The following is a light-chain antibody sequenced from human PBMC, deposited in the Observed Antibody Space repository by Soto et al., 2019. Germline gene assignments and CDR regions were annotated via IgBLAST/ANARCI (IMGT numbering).Light chain of an antibody. CDR3: QQSYTTRPLT. Sequence: DIQLTQSPSSLSAYVGDRVTITCRASQTVTNYLHWYQQKPGKAPKLLIYADSNLQSGVPSRFGASGSGTDFTLTISGLQPEDFATYYCQQSYTTRPLTVGGGTKVESK. CDR1: QTVTNY. V-gene: IGKV1-39*01. CDR2: ADS. J-gene: IGKJ4*01.